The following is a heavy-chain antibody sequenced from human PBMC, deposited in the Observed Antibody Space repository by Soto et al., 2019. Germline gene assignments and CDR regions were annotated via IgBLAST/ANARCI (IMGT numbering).Heavy chain of an antibody. J-gene: IGHJ6*02. D-gene: IGHD3-10*02. CDR2: INPTFGDT. CDR1: GYTFTAYY. V-gene: IGHV1-2*02. Sequence: QVQLVQSGAEVKEPGDSVRVSCEASGYTFTAYYIHWVRQAPGQGLEWMGWINPTFGDTTYAQDLQGRVSMTRDMSISTVYMELSRLTSDDTAIYYCARNMDYYYGRGSGNGHGVWGQGTTVTVFS. CDR3: ARNMDYYYGRGSGNGHGV.